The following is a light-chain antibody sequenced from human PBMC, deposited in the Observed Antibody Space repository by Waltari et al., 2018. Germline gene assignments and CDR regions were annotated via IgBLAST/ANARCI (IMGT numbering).Light chain of an antibody. CDR1: QSLLHSNGYNY. J-gene: IGKJ4*01. V-gene: IGKV2-28*01. CDR2: LGS. Sequence: DIVMTQSPLSLPVTPGEPASLSCRSSQSLLHSNGYNYFDWYLQKPGQSPQLLIYLGSNRASGVPDRFSGSGSGTDFTLKISRVEAEDVGVYYCMQALQTPPTFGGGTKVEIQ. CDR3: MQALQTPPT.